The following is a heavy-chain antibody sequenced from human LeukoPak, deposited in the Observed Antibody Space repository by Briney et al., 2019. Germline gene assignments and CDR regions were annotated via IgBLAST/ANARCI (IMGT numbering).Heavy chain of an antibody. CDR2: IYHSGST. D-gene: IGHD3-16*02. CDR1: GGSISSSSYY. CDR3: AREGGSRDYVWGSYRYPYYFDY. V-gene: IGHV4-39*07. J-gene: IGHJ4*02. Sequence: SETLSLTCTVSGGSISSSSYYWGWIRQPPGKGLEWIGSIYHSGSTYYNPSLKSRVTISVDTSKNQFSLKLSSVTAADTAVYYCAREGGSRDYVWGSYRYPYYFDYWGQGTLVTVSS.